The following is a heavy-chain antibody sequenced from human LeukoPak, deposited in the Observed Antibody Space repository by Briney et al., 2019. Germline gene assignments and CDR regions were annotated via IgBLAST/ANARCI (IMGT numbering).Heavy chain of an antibody. CDR2: ISAYNGNT. V-gene: IGHV1-18*01. CDR3: VRDLGVDTSMIFFDF. CDR1: GYTFTSFG. Sequence: ASVKVSYKASGYTFTSFGISWVRQAPGQGLEWMGWISAYNGNTRSAQKFQGRATMTTDTSTSTAYMELRSLRSDDTAVFYCVRDLGVDTSMIFFDFWGQGTLVTVSS. D-gene: IGHD5-18*01. J-gene: IGHJ4*02.